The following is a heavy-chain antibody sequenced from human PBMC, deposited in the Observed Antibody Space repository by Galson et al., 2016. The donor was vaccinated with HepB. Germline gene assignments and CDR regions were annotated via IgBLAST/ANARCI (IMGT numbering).Heavy chain of an antibody. CDR3: ARQRYSYGAFDN. V-gene: IGHV4-59*08. J-gene: IGHJ4*02. CDR1: GGSISGYY. Sequence: LSLTCTVSGGSISGYYWSWFRQSPGKGLEWIAYIYHGGSTKYNPSLKSRMTISADTAKKDFSLKLSSVTAADTAVYYCARQRYSYGAFDNWGPGTLVTVSS. CDR2: IYHGGST. D-gene: IGHD5-18*01.